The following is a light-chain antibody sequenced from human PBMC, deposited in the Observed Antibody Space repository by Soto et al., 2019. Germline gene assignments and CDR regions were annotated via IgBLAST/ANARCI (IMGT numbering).Light chain of an antibody. CDR2: AAS. V-gene: IGKV1-39*01. J-gene: IGKJ2*01. CDR1: QSVSHY. Sequence: DIQMTQSPSSLSASVQDRVTITCRASQSVSHYLNWYQQKPGTAPKLLIYAASILQSGVPSRFSGSGSGTDFSLTISGLLPEAFATYYCQHSYSAPRTFGKGTKLGI. CDR3: QHSYSAPRT.